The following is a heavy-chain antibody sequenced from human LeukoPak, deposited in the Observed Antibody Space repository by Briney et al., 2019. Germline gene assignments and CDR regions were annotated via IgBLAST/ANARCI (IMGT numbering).Heavy chain of an antibody. Sequence: SETLSLTCTVSGGSISSYYWSWIRQPPGKGLEWIGYIYYSGSTNYNPSLKSRVTISVDTSKNQFSLKLSSVTAADTAVYYCARDRYYDFWSGYYIPGGLDYWGQGTLVTVPS. CDR1: GGSISSYY. D-gene: IGHD3-3*01. V-gene: IGHV4-59*01. CDR2: IYYSGST. CDR3: ARDRYYDFWSGYYIPGGLDY. J-gene: IGHJ4*02.